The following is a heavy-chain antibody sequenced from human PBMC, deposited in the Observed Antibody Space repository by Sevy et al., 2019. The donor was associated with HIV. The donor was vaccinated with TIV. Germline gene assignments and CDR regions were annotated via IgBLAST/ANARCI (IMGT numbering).Heavy chain of an antibody. J-gene: IGHJ3*02. CDR1: GFTFTTYS. V-gene: IGHV3-21*01. CDR3: VRVTGTEALDSFDI. D-gene: IGHD1-1*01. Sequence: GGSLRLSCAASGFTFTTYSMNWVRQAPGKGLEWVSSISSSYGYIYYADSVKGRFTISRDNAKKSLYLQMNSLRAEDTAIYYCVRVTGTEALDSFDIWGQGTMVTVSS. CDR2: ISSSYGYI.